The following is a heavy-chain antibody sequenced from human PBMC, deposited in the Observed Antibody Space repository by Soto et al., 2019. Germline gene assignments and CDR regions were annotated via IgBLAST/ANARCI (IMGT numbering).Heavy chain of an antibody. V-gene: IGHV3-23*01. D-gene: IGHD2-8*01. CDR1: GFTFSSYA. CDR3: GKDTKGDKFGAFEF. J-gene: IGHJ3*01. CDR2: ITGSGDYT. Sequence: EVQMLESGGGLVQPGGSLRLSCAASGFTFSSYALTWVRQAPGKGLEWVSSITGSGDYTRYTDSVKGRFTITRDNAKNTLFLQMKSRRADGTALYYWGKDTKGDKFGAFEFRGQGTMVTVSS.